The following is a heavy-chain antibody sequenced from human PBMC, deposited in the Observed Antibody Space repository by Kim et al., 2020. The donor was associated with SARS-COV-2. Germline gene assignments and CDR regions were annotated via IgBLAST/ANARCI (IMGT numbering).Heavy chain of an antibody. J-gene: IGHJ4*02. D-gene: IGHD3-9*01. CDR3: AKDVLLRYFDWSPVPGVIVYYFDY. CDR2: ISGSGGST. CDR1: GFTFSSYA. Sequence: GGSLRLSCAASGFTFSSYAMSWVRQAPGKGLEWVSAISGSGGSTYYADSVKGRFTISRDNSKNTLYLQMNSLGAEDTAVYYCAKDVLLRYFDWSPVPGVIVYYFDYWGQGTLVTVSS. V-gene: IGHV3-23*01.